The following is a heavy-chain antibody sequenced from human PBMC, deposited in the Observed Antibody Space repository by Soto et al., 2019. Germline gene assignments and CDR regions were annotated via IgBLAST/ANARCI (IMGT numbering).Heavy chain of an antibody. CDR2: IRSKANSYAT. CDR3: TRLVVAAPHAGYYFDY. D-gene: IGHD2-15*01. Sequence: GGSLRLSCAASGFTFSGSAMHWVRQASGKGLEWVGRIRSKANSYATAYAASVKGRFTISRDDSKNTAYLQMNSLKTEDTAVYYCTRLVVAAPHAGYYFDYWGQGTLVTVSS. V-gene: IGHV3-73*01. CDR1: GFTFSGSA. J-gene: IGHJ4*02.